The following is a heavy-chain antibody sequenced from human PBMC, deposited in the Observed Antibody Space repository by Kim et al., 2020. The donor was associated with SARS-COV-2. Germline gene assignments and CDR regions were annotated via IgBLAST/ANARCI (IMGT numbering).Heavy chain of an antibody. CDR1: GFTFSSYG. J-gene: IGHJ4*02. V-gene: IGHV3-33*01. CDR2: IWYDGSNK. Sequence: GGSLRLSCAASGFTFSSYGMHWVRQAPGKGLEWVAVIWYDGSNKYYADSVKGRFTISRDNSKNTLYLQMNSLRAEDTAVYYCARGEVERGIAAAGTEDYWGQGTLVTVSS. CDR3: ARGEVERGIAAAGTEDY. D-gene: IGHD6-13*01.